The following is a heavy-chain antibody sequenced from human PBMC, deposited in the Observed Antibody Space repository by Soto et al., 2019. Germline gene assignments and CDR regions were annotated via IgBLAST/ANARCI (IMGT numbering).Heavy chain of an antibody. D-gene: IGHD5-12*01. Sequence: PSETLSLTCTVSGGSISSYYWSWIRQPPGKGLEWIGYIYYSGGTNYNPSLKGRVTISVDTSKNQFSLKLSSVTAADTAVYYCARDRSIGYSGYDFYYYYGMYVWGQGTTVTVSS. V-gene: IGHV4-59*01. J-gene: IGHJ6*02. CDR3: ARDRSIGYSGYDFYYYYGMYV. CDR2: IYYSGGT. CDR1: GGSISSYY.